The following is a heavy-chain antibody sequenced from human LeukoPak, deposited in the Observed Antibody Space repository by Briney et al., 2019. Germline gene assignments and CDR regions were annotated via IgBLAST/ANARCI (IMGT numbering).Heavy chain of an antibody. CDR1: GGSISSGAYY. J-gene: IGHJ4*02. CDR3: ARVSSSSWYYFDS. V-gene: IGHV4-31*03. Sequence: SQTLSLTCTVSGGSISSGAYYWSWIRQLPGKGLEWIGYIHYSGSSYYNPSLKSRLTISVDTSKNQFSLNLSSVTAADTAVYYCARVSSSSWYYFDSWGQGTLVTVSS. CDR2: IHYSGSS. D-gene: IGHD6-13*01.